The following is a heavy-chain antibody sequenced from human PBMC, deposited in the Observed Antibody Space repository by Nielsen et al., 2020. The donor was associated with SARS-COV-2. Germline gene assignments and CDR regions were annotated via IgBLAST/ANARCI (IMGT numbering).Heavy chain of an antibody. CDR3: AKGSGTSPYYFDY. D-gene: IGHD1-26*01. CDR2: ISGSGGNT. Sequence: WIRQPPGKGLEWVSVISGSGGNTYYAGSVKGRFTISRDNSKNTLYLQMNSLRAEDTAVYYCAKGSGTSPYYFDYWGQGTLVTVSS. V-gene: IGHV3-23*01. J-gene: IGHJ4*02.